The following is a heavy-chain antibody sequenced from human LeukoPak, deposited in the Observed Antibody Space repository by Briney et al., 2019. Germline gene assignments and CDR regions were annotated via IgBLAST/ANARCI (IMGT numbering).Heavy chain of an antibody. CDR2: IYHSGST. D-gene: IGHD6-13*01. CDR3: ARGDYSSSWYEYNWFDP. CDR1: GYSISSGYY. J-gene: IGHJ5*02. Sequence: SETLSLTCTVSGYSISSGYYWGWIRQPPGKGLEWIGSIYHSGSTYYSPSLKSRVTISVDTSKNQFSLKLNPVTATDTAVYYCARGDYSSSWYEYNWFDPWGQGTLVTVSS. V-gene: IGHV4-38-2*02.